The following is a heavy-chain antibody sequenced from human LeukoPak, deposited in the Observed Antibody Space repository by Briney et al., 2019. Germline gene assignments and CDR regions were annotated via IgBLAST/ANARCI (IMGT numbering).Heavy chain of an antibody. J-gene: IGHJ6*02. V-gene: IGHV1-18*01. CDR2: ISAYNGNT. Sequence: ASVKVSCKASGYTFTSYGISWVRQAPGQGLEWMGWISAYNGNTNYAQKFQGRVTMTRDTSTSTVYMELSSLRSEDTAVYYCAREDIVVVPAALYYYGMDVWGQGTTVTVSS. CDR1: GYTFTSYG. D-gene: IGHD2-2*01. CDR3: AREDIVVVPAALYYYGMDV.